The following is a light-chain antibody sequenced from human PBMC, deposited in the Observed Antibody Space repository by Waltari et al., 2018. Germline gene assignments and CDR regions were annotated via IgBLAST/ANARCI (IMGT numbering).Light chain of an antibody. CDR2: EVI. CDR3: CSYAGRNSWV. Sequence: QSALTQPASVSGSPGQSITISCTGTSSDVGFYNLVSWYQQHPDKAPKLLVYEVIELPPGVSTRFSGSKSGTTASLTISGLQAEDEADYYCCSYAGRNSWVFGGGTKLTVL. V-gene: IGLV2-23*02. J-gene: IGLJ3*02. CDR1: SSDVGFYNL.